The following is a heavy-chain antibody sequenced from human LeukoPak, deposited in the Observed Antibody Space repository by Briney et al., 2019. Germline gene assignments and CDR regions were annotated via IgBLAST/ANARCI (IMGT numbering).Heavy chain of an antibody. CDR3: ARDPDSSSWYYWFDP. Sequence: PGGSLRLSCAAPGFTFSAYWMHWVRQLPGKGLVWVSRINGDGSSTNYADSVKGRFTISRDNAKNTLYLQMNSLRAEDTAVYYCARDPDSSSWYYWFDPWGQGTLVTVSS. D-gene: IGHD6-13*01. J-gene: IGHJ5*02. V-gene: IGHV3-74*01. CDR2: INGDGSST. CDR1: GFTFSAYW.